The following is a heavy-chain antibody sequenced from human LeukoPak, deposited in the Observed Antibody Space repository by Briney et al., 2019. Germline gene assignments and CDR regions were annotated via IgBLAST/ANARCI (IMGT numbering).Heavy chain of an antibody. V-gene: IGHV5-51*01. CDR3: ACRKYSDTWSDP. J-gene: IGHJ5*02. Sequence: GESLKIFCKGFGNTFTSYWIGWVRQMPGKGLEWMGIIYPGGSDIQYSPSFHGQVTISADKSTSTAYLQWTSLKVSDSGMYYCACRKYSDTWSDPWGQGTPVTVSS. CDR1: GNTFTSYW. D-gene: IGHD5-12*01. CDR2: IYPGGSDI.